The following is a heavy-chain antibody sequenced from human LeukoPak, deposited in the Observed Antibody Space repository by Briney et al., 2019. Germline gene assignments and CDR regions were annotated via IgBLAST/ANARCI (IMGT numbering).Heavy chain of an antibody. Sequence: SGTLSLTCAVSGGPIINSNWWSWVRQPPGKGLEWIGEIDHSGSTSYNPSLKSRVTMSVDRSQNQFSLRLSTVTAADTAVYYCARGQWETSFDYWGQGTLVTVSS. CDR1: GGPIINSNW. CDR2: IDHSGST. V-gene: IGHV4-4*02. CDR3: ARGQWETSFDY. D-gene: IGHD1-26*01. J-gene: IGHJ4*02.